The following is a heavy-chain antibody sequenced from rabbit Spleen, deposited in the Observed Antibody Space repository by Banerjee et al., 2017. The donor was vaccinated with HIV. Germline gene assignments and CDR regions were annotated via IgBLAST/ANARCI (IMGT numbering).Heavy chain of an antibody. D-gene: IGHD6-1*01. V-gene: IGHV1S47*01. Sequence: QEQLVEYGGGLVQPEGSLTLTCKASGFAFSSNAMCWVRQAQGKRPEWIACIYNGDGSTYYASWVNGRFTISRSSSLNTVTLKMTSLTAADTATYFCARASYSYDYDFIIYPTYFALWGPVTLVTVS. J-gene: IGHJ4*01. CDR2: IYNGDGST. CDR1: GFAFSSNA. CDR3: ARASYSYDYDFIIYPTYFAL.